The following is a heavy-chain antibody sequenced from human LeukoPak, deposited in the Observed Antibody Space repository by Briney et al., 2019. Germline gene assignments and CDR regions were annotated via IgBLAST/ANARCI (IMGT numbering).Heavy chain of an antibody. CDR2: FYSSGST. V-gene: IGHV4-59*01. CDR3: AIIRDTAVRCWCIDL. CDR1: GGSINSYY. Sequence: PSETLSLTCTVSGGSINSYYWSWIRQPPGKGLEWIGYFYSSGSTSYNPSLMSRVTTSVDTSKNQFSLRLSSVTAADTAIYYCAIIRDTAVRCWCIDLWGRGTLVTVSS. D-gene: IGHD5-18*01. J-gene: IGHJ2*01.